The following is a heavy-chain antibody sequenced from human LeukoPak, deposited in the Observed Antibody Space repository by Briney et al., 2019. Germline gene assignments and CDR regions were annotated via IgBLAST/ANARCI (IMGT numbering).Heavy chain of an antibody. CDR1: GFTFSSYG. D-gene: IGHD3-22*01. Sequence: QPGRSLRLSCAASGFTFSSYGMHWVRQAPDKGLEWVAVIWYDGSNKYYADSVKGRFTISRDNSKNTLYLQMNSLRAEDTAVYYCAREGIVAAHFDYWGQGTLVTVSS. V-gene: IGHV3-33*01. J-gene: IGHJ4*02. CDR2: IWYDGSNK. CDR3: AREGIVAAHFDY.